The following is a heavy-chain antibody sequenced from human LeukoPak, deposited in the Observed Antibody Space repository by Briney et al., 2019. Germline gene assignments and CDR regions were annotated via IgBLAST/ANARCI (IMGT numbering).Heavy chain of an antibody. Sequence: GASVKVSCKASGYTFTSYDINWVRQATGQGLEWMGWMNPNSGNTGYAQKFQGRVTMTRNTSISTAYMELSRLRSDDTAVYYCARDLRVRGGSVPWGQGTLVTVSS. CDR2: MNPNSGNT. J-gene: IGHJ5*02. D-gene: IGHD3-10*01. CDR1: GYTFTSYD. CDR3: ARDLRVRGGSVP. V-gene: IGHV1-8*01.